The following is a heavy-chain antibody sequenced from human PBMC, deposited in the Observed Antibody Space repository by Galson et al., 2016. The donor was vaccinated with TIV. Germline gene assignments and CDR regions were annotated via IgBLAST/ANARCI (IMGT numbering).Heavy chain of an antibody. J-gene: IGHJ5*02. CDR2: IVPMFGTT. CDR1: GVTFSYFA. CDR3: ARGRGIYDSSGYFLFDH. D-gene: IGHD3-22*01. Sequence: SVKVSCKASGVTFSYFAFSWVRQAPGQGLEWTGGIVPMFGTTNYAQKFQGRVTISADESTTTAYLELSSLRSEDTAVYYCARGRGIYDSSGYFLFDHRGQGTLVTVSS. V-gene: IGHV1-69*13.